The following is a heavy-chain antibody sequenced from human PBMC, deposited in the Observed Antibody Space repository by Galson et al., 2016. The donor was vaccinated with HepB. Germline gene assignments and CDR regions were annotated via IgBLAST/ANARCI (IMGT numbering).Heavy chain of an antibody. CDR1: GFTYG. J-gene: IGHJ4*02. D-gene: IGHD3-3*01. CDR2: ISNDESRK. V-gene: IGHV3-30*04. CDR3: ASDMNNFDFLGGPFDY. Sequence: CAVSGFTYGIHWVRQAPGKGLEWVAAISNDESRKDYADSVKGRFIISRDTSKNTLYLQMNSLRSEDTAVYYCASDMNNFDFLGGPFDYWGQGTLVTVSS.